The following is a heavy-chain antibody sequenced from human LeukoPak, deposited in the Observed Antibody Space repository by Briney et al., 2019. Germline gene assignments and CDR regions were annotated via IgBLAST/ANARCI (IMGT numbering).Heavy chain of an antibody. V-gene: IGHV4-30-2*01. CDR3: ARGGGGSYNYFDY. D-gene: IGHD1-26*01. Sequence: PSQTLSLTCTVSGGSISSGGYYWSWIRQPPGKGLEWIGYIYHSGSTYYNPSLKSRVTISVDTAKNQFSLKLSSVSAADTAVYYCARGGGGSYNYFDYWGQGTLVTVSS. CDR2: IYHSGST. J-gene: IGHJ4*02. CDR1: GGSISSGGYY.